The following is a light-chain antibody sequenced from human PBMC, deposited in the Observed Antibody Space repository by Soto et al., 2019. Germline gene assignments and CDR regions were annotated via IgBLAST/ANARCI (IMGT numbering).Light chain of an antibody. CDR1: RSDVGSYNF. V-gene: IGLV2-23*01. CDR2: EAD. J-gene: IGLJ2*01. Sequence: QSVLTQPASVSGSPGQSISISCTGSRSDVGSYNFVSWYQLFPGKAPKLIIYEADKRPSGVSSRFSGSKSGFTASLTISGLQAEDEADYFCSSYVGDSALIFGGGTKVTVL. CDR3: SSYVGDSALI.